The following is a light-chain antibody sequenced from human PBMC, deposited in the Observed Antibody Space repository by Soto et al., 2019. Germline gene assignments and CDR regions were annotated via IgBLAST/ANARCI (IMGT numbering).Light chain of an antibody. CDR3: QTWGTGIHVV. CDR1: SGLSSST. CDR2: VNSDGSH. V-gene: IGLV4-69*01. Sequence: QLVLTQSPSAYASLGASVRLTCTLSSGLSSSTIAWHQQQPEKGPRYLMKVNSDGSHNKGDGIPDRFSGSRSGAERYLTISSLQSEDEADYYCQTWGTGIHVVFGGGTKLTVL. J-gene: IGLJ2*01.